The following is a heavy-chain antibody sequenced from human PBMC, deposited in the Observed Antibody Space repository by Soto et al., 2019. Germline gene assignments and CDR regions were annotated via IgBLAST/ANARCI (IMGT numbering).Heavy chain of an antibody. CDR3: ARRWGTYFDF. D-gene: IGHD7-27*01. J-gene: IGHJ4*02. V-gene: IGHV4-59*01. CDR2: IYYSGST. Sequence: QVQLQESGPGLVKPSETLSLTCTVSGGSISSYYWSWIRQSPGKGLEWIGYIYYSGSTDYDPSLKSRVTISVDTSKNQFSLKLSSVTAADTAVYYCARRWGTYFDFWGQGTLVTVSS. CDR1: GGSISSYY.